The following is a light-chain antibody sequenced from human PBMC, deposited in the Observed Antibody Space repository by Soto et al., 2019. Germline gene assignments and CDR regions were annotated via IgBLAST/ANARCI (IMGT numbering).Light chain of an antibody. CDR2: CAS. J-gene: IGKJ2*01. CDR3: QQYNYWPPFT. Sequence: EIVMTQSPATLSVSPGDRATLSCRASQSASNNVAWYHQKPGQAPRLLIYCASTRASGLPARFSGSGSGTDFTLTISSLQSEDFGVYYCQQYNYWPPFTFGQGTKLEIK. V-gene: IGKV3-15*01. CDR1: QSASNN.